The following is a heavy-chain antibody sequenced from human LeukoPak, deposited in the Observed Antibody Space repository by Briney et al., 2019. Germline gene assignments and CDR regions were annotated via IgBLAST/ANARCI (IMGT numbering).Heavy chain of an antibody. J-gene: IGHJ5*02. CDR3: ARWSSNYYDSSGRRFDP. CDR1: GGSISGYY. V-gene: IGHV4-59*12. CDR2: VYYTGTT. D-gene: IGHD3-22*01. Sequence: PSETLSLTCSVSGGSISGYYWNWIRRPPGKGLEWIGYVYYTGTTSYNPSLKSRLSISVDTSKNQFSLKLSSVTAADTAVYYCARWSSNYYDSSGRRFDPWGQGTLVTVSS.